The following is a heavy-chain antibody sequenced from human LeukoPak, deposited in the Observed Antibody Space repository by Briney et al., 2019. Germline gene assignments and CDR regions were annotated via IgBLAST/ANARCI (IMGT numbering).Heavy chain of an antibody. J-gene: IGHJ3*02. D-gene: IGHD3-9*01. CDR2: IYTSGST. Sequence: SETLSLTCTVSGGSISSYYWSWIRQPAGKGLEWIGRIYTSGSTNYNPSLKSRVTVSVDTSKNQFSLKLSSVTAADTAVYYCARDNRYYDILTGYQDDAFDIWGQGTMVTVSS. CDR1: GGSISSYY. CDR3: ARDNRYYDILTGYQDDAFDI. V-gene: IGHV4-4*07.